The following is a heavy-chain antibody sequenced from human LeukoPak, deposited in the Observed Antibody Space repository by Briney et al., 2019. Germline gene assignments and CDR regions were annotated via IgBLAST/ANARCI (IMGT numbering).Heavy chain of an antibody. CDR2: INPNSGGT. CDR1: GYTFTGYY. CDR3: ARVRRFGELLYLDY. Sequence: ASVKVSCKASGYTFTGYYMHWVRQAPGQGLEWMGRINPNSGGTNYAQKFQGRVTMTRDTSISTAYMELSRLRSDDTAVYYCARVRRFGELLYLDYWGQGTLVTVSS. D-gene: IGHD3-10*01. J-gene: IGHJ4*02. V-gene: IGHV1-2*06.